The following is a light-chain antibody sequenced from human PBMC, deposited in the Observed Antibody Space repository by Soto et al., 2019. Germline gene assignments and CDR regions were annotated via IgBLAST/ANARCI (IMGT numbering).Light chain of an antibody. V-gene: IGLV2-14*01. Sequence: QSVLTQPASVSGSPGQSITISCTGTSSDVGAYNYVSWYQQHPGKAPKLMIYEVSNRPSGVSDRFSGSKSGSTASLTISGLQAEDEADYYCSSYTSSTSYVFGTGTKLT. CDR2: EVS. J-gene: IGLJ1*01. CDR1: SSDVGAYNY. CDR3: SSYTSSTSYV.